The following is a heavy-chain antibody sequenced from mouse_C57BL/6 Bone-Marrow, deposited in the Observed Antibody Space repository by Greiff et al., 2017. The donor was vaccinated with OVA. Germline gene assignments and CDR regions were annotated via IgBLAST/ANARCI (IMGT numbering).Heavy chain of an antibody. Sequence: VQLQQSGPELVKPGASVKISCKASGYTFTDYYINWVKQRPGQGLEWIGWIFPGSGSTYYNEKFKGKATLTVDKSSSTAYMLLSSLTSEDSAVYFCARSVYYYGSSWYFDVWGTGTTVTVSS. CDR2: IFPGSGST. V-gene: IGHV1-75*01. J-gene: IGHJ1*03. CDR3: ARSVYYYGSSWYFDV. CDR1: GYTFTDYY. D-gene: IGHD1-1*01.